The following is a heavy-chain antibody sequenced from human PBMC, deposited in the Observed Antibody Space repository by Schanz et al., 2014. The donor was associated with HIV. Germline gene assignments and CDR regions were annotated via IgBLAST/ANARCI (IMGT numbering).Heavy chain of an antibody. J-gene: IGHJ4*02. Sequence: VQLVESGGGLVKPGGSLRLSCAASGFTFMRHTMNWVRQAPGKGLEWVAVIWYDGSNKYYADSVKGRFTISRDNSKNTLQLQMNSRRAEDTAVYYGARDGSRKRGLEYGGQGALV. CDR3: ARDGSRKRGLEY. CDR2: IWYDGSNK. D-gene: IGHD2-15*01. V-gene: IGHV3-33*08. CDR1: GFTFMRHT.